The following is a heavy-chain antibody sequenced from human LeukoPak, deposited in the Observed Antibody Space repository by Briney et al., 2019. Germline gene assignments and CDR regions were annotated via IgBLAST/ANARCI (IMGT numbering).Heavy chain of an antibody. CDR1: GYTFTSYG. V-gene: IGHV1-69*06. D-gene: IGHD5-12*01. J-gene: IGHJ6*03. CDR2: IIPIFGTA. Sequence: GASVKVSCKASGYTFTSYGISWVRQAPGQGLEWMGGIIPIFGTANYAQKFQGRVTITADKSTSTAYMELSSLRSEDTAVYYCARAYSGYENYYYYYYMDVWGKGTTVTVSS. CDR3: ARAYSGYENYYYYYYMDV.